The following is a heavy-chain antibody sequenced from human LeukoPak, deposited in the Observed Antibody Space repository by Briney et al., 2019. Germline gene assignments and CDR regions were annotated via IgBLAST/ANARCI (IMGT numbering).Heavy chain of an antibody. CDR2: IVSNIDGGTT. J-gene: IGHJ6*02. V-gene: IGHV3-15*04. CDR1: GFTFSYAW. D-gene: IGHD1-7*01. Sequence: GGSLRLSCAASGFTFSYAWVSWVRQVPGKGLEWVGQIVSNIDGGTTDYAAPVKGRFTISRDDSESMLYLRMNSLKIEDTAVYYCTTDEDWNYARKDVWGQGATVIVSS. CDR3: TTDEDWNYARKDV.